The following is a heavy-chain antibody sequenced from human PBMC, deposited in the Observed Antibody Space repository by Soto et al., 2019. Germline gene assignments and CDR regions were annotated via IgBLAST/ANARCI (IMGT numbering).Heavy chain of an antibody. CDR1: GYTFTSYA. CDR2: INAGNGNT. CDR3: ARSIVVVTALDY. J-gene: IGHJ4*02. D-gene: IGHD2-21*02. V-gene: IGHV1-3*01. Sequence: ASVKVSCKASGYTFTSYAMHLVRQAPGQRLEWMGWINAGNGNTKYSQKFQGRVTITRDTSASTAYMELSSLRSEDTAVYYCARSIVVVTALDYWGQGTLVTVSS.